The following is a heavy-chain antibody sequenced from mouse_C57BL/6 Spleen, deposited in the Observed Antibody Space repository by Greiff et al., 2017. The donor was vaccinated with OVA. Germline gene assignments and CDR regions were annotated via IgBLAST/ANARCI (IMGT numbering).Heavy chain of an antibody. CDR3: ARGSSLDY. Sequence: EVHLVESGPGLAKPSQTLSLTCSVTGYSITSDYWNWIRQFPGNKLEYMGYISYSGSTYYNPSLKSRISITRDTSKNQYYLQLNSVTTEYTATYYCARGSSLDYWGQGTTLTVSS. J-gene: IGHJ2*01. D-gene: IGHD1-1*01. CDR1: GYSITSDY. CDR2: ISYSGST. V-gene: IGHV3-8*01.